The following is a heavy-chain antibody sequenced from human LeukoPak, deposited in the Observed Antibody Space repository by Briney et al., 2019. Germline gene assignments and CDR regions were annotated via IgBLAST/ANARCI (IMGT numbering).Heavy chain of an antibody. CDR1: GFTFSSYS. CDR2: ISSSSSYI. V-gene: IGHV3-21*01. D-gene: IGHD5-18*01. Sequence: GGSLRLASAASGFTFSSYSMSWVRQAPGKGLEWVSSISSSSSYIYYADSVKGRFTISRDNAKNSLYLQMNSLRAEDTAVYYCARDQGYSYGYKGYWGQGTLVTVSS. J-gene: IGHJ4*02. CDR3: ARDQGYSYGYKGY.